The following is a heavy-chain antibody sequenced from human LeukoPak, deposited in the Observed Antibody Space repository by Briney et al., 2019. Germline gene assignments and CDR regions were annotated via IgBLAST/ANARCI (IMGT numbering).Heavy chain of an antibody. CDR1: GFTFSSYA. CDR3: ARVIVGDPNWFDP. J-gene: IGHJ5*02. CDR2: ISGSGGST. D-gene: IGHD1-26*01. V-gene: IGHV3-23*01. Sequence: GGSLRLSCAASGFTFSSYAMSWVRQAPGKGLEWVSAISGSGGSTYYADSVKGRFTISRDNAKNSLYLQMNSLRAEDTAVYYCARVIVGDPNWFDPWGQGTLVTVSS.